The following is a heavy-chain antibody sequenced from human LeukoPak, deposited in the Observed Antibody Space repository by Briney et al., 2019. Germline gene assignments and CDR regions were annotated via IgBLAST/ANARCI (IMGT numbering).Heavy chain of an antibody. V-gene: IGHV3-53*01. Sequence: GSLRLSCAASGFTVSSNYMTWVRQAPGKGLEWVSVIYSGGSTYYADSVKGRFTISRDNSKNTLYLQMNSLRGEDTAVYYCAGTIVGKWAIDYWGQGTLVTVSS. D-gene: IGHD3-22*01. CDR1: GFTVSSNY. CDR2: IYSGGST. J-gene: IGHJ4*02. CDR3: AGTIVGKWAIDY.